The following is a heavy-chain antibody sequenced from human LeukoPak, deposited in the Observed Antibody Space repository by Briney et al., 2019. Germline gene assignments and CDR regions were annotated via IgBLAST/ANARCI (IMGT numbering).Heavy chain of an antibody. CDR1: GFTVSSNS. D-gene: IGHD6-19*01. J-gene: IGHJ4*02. CDR2: IYSDNT. CDR3: AKDATDSSGWYGDY. Sequence: GGSLRLSCTVSGFTVSSNSMSWVRQAPGKGLEWVSFIYSDNTHYSDSVKGRFTISRDNSKNTLYLQMNSLRAEDTAVYYCAKDATDSSGWYGDYWGQGTLVTVSS. V-gene: IGHV3-66*03.